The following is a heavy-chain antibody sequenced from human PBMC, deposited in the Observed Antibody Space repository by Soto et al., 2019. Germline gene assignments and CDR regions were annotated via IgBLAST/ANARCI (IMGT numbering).Heavy chain of an antibody. CDR2: IYYSGTT. V-gene: IGHV4-31*03. Sequence: SETLSLTCTVSVGSISSGGYYWSWIRQHPGKGLEWIGYIYYSGTTYYNPSLKSRVTISVDTSKNQFSLKLSSVTAADTAVYYCARWVGFGELYYYYGMDVWGQGTTVTVS. CDR3: ARWVGFGELYYYYGMDV. J-gene: IGHJ6*02. CDR1: VGSISSGGYY. D-gene: IGHD3-10*01.